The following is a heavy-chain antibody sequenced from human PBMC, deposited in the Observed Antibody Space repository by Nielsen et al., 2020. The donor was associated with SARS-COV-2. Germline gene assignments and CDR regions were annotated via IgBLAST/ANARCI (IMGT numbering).Heavy chain of an antibody. Sequence: SETLSLTCTVSGGSISSYYWSWIRQPPGKGLEWIGYIYYSGSTNYNPSLKSRVTISVDTSKNQFSLKLSSVTAADTAVYYCARVVRGVIIGDYYFDYWGQGTLVTVSS. CDR3: ARVVRGVIIGDYYFDY. CDR1: GGSISSYY. D-gene: IGHD3-10*01. J-gene: IGHJ4*02. CDR2: IYYSGST. V-gene: IGHV4-59*01.